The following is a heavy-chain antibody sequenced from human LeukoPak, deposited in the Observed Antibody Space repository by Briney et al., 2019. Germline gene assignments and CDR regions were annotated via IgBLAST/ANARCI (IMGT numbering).Heavy chain of an antibody. CDR1: GFTFSSYE. CDR3: ARDLAWDAFDI. CDR2: IHSSSGSI. V-gene: IGHV3-21*01. Sequence: GGSLRLSCAASGFTFSSYEKSWVRQAPGKGLEWVSSIHSSSGSIYYADSLKGRFTISRDNAKNSLYLQMNSLRAEDTAVYYCARDLAWDAFDIWGQGTMVTVSS. J-gene: IGHJ3*02.